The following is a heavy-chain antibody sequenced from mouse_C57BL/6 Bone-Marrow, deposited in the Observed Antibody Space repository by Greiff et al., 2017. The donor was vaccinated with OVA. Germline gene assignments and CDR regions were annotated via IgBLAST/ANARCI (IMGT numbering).Heavy chain of an antibody. CDR3: ARNQGYDGYHWYFDV. CDR2: IWSGGST. D-gene: IGHD2-3*01. J-gene: IGHJ1*03. Sequence: VMLVESGPGLVQPSQSLSITCTVSGFSLTSYGVHWVRQSPGKGLEWLGVIWSGGSTDYNAAFISRLSISKDNSKSQVFFKMNSLQADDTAIYYCARNQGYDGYHWYFDVWGTGTTVTVSS. CDR1: GFSLTSYG. V-gene: IGHV2-2*01.